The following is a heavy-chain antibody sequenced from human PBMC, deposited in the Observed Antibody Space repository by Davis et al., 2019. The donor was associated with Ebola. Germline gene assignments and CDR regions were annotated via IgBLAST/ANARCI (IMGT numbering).Heavy chain of an antibody. CDR2: IGTAGDT. J-gene: IGHJ4*02. V-gene: IGHV3-13*01. CDR1: GFTFRTYD. CDR3: ARAQFGDVVLDY. Sequence: LKISCAASGFTFRTYDMHWVRQTTGKGLEWVSVIGTAGDTYYRGSVKGRFTISRENARNSLYLQMNSLTAGDTAVYYCARAQFGDVVLDYWGQGTLVTVSS. D-gene: IGHD4-17*01.